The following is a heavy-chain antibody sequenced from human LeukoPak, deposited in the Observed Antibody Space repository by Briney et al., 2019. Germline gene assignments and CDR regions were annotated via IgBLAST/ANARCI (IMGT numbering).Heavy chain of an antibody. V-gene: IGHV3-23*01. CDR1: GFTLSSYA. J-gene: IGHJ4*02. Sequence: GGSLRLSCAASGFTLSSYAMSWVRQAPGKGLEWVSGISGSGGSTYYADSVKGRFTISRDNSKNTLYLQMNSLRAEDTAVYYCAKDTSSSWKLRIDYWGQGTLVTVSS. D-gene: IGHD6-13*01. CDR3: AKDTSSSWKLRIDY. CDR2: ISGSGGST.